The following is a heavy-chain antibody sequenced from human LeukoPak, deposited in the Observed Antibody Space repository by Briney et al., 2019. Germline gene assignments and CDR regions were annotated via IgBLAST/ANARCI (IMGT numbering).Heavy chain of an antibody. V-gene: IGHV5-51*01. CDR2: IYPGDSGP. CDR1: GYCFTSYC. D-gene: IGHD1-26*01. J-gene: IGHJ3*01. Sequence: GESLKISCKVSGYCFTSYCIGWVRQMPGKGLEWRGIIYPGDSGPTYSPSFQGQVTISVDKSINTAYLQWSSLQASDTAMYYCGMSGDRVPLQDDVFDVWGQGTMVTVST. CDR3: GMSGDRVPLQDDVFDV.